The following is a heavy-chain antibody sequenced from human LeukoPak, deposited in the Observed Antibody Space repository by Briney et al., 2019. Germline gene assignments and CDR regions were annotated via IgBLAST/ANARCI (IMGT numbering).Heavy chain of an antibody. V-gene: IGHV1-69*13. CDR3: ARDGCSSTSCYPDPWWFDP. Sequence: SVKVSCKASGGTFSSYAISWVRQAPGQGLEWMGGIIPIFGTANYAQKFQGRVTITADESTSTAYMELSSMRSEDTAVYYCARDGCSSTSCYPDPWWFDPWGQGTLVTVSS. J-gene: IGHJ5*02. CDR1: GGTFSSYA. D-gene: IGHD2-2*01. CDR2: IIPIFGTA.